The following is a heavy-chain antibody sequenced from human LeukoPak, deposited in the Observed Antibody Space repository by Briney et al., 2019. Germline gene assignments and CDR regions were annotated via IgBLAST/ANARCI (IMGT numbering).Heavy chain of an antibody. Sequence: SETLSLTCTVSGGSISSYYWSWFRQPPGMGLEWIGYIYYSGSTNYNPSLKSRVTISVDTSKNQFSLKLSSVTAADTAVYYCARGGRWLVPYYYYMDVWGKGTTVTVSS. J-gene: IGHJ6*03. D-gene: IGHD6-19*01. V-gene: IGHV4-59*01. CDR1: GGSISSYY. CDR3: ARGGRWLVPYYYYMDV. CDR2: IYYSGST.